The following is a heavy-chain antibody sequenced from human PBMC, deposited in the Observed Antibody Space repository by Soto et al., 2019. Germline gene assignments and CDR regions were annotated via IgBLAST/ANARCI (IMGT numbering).Heavy chain of an antibody. J-gene: IGHJ6*02. CDR1: GDSITGDNW. Sequence: QVQLQESGPGLVQPSGTLSLTCAVSGDSITGDNWWSWVRQPPGKGLEWIGEIHHSGATNYNPSLMXXVXIXXDKSKNQFSLKLNSVTAADTAMFYCATQGFYRMGVWGRGTTVTVSS. CDR2: IHHSGAT. V-gene: IGHV4-4*02. CDR3: ATQGFYRMGV.